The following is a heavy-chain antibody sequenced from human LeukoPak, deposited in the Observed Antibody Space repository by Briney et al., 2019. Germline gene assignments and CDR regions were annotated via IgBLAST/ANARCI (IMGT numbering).Heavy chain of an antibody. V-gene: IGHV3-23*01. Sequence: PGGSLRLSCAASGFTFSNYAMTWVRQAPGKWLEWVSSITNTGATTYYADSVKGRFTISRDNSKTTLYFQMNSLRVEDTAIYYCAKDRAGYSYGTFEAWGQGALVIVSS. CDR1: GFTFSNYA. CDR2: ITNTGATT. D-gene: IGHD5-18*01. CDR3: AKDRAGYSYGTFEA. J-gene: IGHJ4*02.